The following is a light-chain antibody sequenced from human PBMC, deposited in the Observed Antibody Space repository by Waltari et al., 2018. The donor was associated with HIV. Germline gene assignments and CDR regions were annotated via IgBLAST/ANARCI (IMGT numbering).Light chain of an antibody. V-gene: IGLV1-40*01. CDR1: RSNIGAGYD. CDR2: QNI. J-gene: IGLJ2*01. Sequence: HSLLTQPPSVSGAPGQRVTISCTGSRSNIGAGYDVHWYQKYPGTAPKRPIFQNINRPSGVPDRFSGSKSVTSASLVITGLQAEDEADYYCQSYDRRLMWVFGGGTSLTV. CDR3: QSYDRRLMWV.